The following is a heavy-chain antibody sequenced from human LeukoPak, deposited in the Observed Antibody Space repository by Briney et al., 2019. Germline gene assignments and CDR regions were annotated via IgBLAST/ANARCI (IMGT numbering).Heavy chain of an antibody. CDR2: INPSGGTT. CDR3: ARDHRPSYDSSDYYYPGEY. D-gene: IGHD3-22*01. J-gene: IGHJ4*02. CDR1: GYTFTSYY. V-gene: IGHV1-46*01. Sequence: ASVKVSCKASGYTFTSYYIHWVRQAPGQGLEWMAIINPSGGTTSYAQKFQGRLTMTRDTSTSTVYMELSSLRSEDTAVYYCARDHRPSYDSSDYYYPGEYWGQGTLVTV.